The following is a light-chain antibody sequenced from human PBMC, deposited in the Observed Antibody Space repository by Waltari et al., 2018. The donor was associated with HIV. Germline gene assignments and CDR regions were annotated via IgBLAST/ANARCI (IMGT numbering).Light chain of an antibody. CDR1: SSPVGGYDS. CDR3: CSYAGITRV. J-gene: IGLJ2*01. CDR2: DVN. V-gene: IGLV2-11*01. Sequence: QSALTQPRSVSGSPGLSVTVPCTGTSSPVGGYDSVSWYQQHPGKATKHMIYDVNKRPSGVPDRFAGSKSGNTASLTISGLQAEDEADYYCCSYAGITRVFGGGTKLTVL.